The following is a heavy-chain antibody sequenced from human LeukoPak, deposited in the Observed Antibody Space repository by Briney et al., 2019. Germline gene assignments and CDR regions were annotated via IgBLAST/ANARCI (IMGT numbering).Heavy chain of an antibody. CDR1: GFRFSSYT. D-gene: IGHD3-22*01. V-gene: IGHV3-21*01. Sequence: GGSLTLSCAASGFRFSSYTMILVRLAPGKGLEWVSSVRIGGDYIYYADSVNGRFTISRDNAKNSLFLQMNSLRTEDTAMYYCARDSYYYDSSGYEFDYWGQGTLVTVSS. CDR3: ARDSYYYDSSGYEFDY. J-gene: IGHJ4*02. CDR2: VRIGGDYI.